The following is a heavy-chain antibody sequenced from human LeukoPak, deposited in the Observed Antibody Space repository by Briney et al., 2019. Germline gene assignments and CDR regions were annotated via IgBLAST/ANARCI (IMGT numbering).Heavy chain of an antibody. V-gene: IGHV3-7*03. Sequence: GRSLRLSCAASGFTFSSYWMSWVRQAPGKGLEWVANIKQDGSEKYYVDSVKGRFTISRDNSKNTLYLQMNSLRAEDTAVCYCARGDGYNSYYFDYWGQGTLVTVSS. CDR1: GFTFSSYW. J-gene: IGHJ4*02. CDR2: IKQDGSEK. CDR3: ARGDGYNSYYFDY. D-gene: IGHD5-24*01.